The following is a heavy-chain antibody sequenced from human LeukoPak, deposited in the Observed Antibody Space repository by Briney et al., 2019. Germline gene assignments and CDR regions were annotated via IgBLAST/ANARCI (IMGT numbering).Heavy chain of an antibody. CDR3: ARDMTGYRTYYFDY. Sequence: PGGSLRLSCAASGFTFISHEMTWVRQAPGKGLEWVSYISSSGSTIYYADSVKGRFTISRDNAKNSLYLQMNSLRAEDTAVYYCARDMTGYRTYYFDYWGQGTLVTVSS. V-gene: IGHV3-48*03. J-gene: IGHJ4*02. CDR2: ISSSGSTI. CDR1: GFTFISHE. D-gene: IGHD5-12*01.